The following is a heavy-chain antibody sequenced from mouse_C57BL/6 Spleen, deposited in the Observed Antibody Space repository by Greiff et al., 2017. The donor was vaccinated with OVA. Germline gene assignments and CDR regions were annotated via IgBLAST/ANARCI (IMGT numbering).Heavy chain of an antibody. CDR1: GYSITSGYY. V-gene: IGHV3-6*01. J-gene: IGHJ2*01. CDR3: ARVTTVVVGYYFDY. Sequence: EVKVEESGPGLVKPSQSLSLTCSVTGYSITSGYYWNWIRQFPGNKLEWMGYISYDGSNNYNPSLKNRISITRDTSKNQFFLKLNSVTTEDTATYYCARVTTVVVGYYFDYWGQGTTLTVSS. CDR2: ISYDGSN. D-gene: IGHD1-1*01.